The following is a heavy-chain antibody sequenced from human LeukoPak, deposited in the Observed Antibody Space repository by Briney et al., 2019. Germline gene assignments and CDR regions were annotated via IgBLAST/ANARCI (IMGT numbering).Heavy chain of an antibody. CDR1: GFTFSSYS. J-gene: IGHJ4*02. CDR3: ARDSGYYYGSGYDY. V-gene: IGHV3-48*02. D-gene: IGHD3-10*01. Sequence: GGSRRLSCAASGFTFSSYSMNWVRQAPGKGLEWVSYISSSSSTIYYADSVKGRFTISRDNAKNSLYLQMNSLRDEDTAVYYCARDSGYYYGSGYDYWGQGTLVTVSS. CDR2: ISSSSSTI.